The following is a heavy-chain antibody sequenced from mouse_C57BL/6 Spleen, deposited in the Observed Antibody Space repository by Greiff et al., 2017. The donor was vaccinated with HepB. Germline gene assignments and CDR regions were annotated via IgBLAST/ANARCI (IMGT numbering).Heavy chain of an antibody. CDR3: ARDEAMDY. CDR2: INPGSGGT. CDR1: GYAFTNYL. J-gene: IGHJ4*01. V-gene: IGHV1-54*01. Sequence: VQLQKSGAELVRPGTSVKVSCKASGYAFTNYLIEWVKQRPGQGLEWIGVINPGSGGTNYNEKFKGKATLTADKSSSTAYMQLSSLTSEDSAVYFCARDEAMDYWGQGTSVTVSS.